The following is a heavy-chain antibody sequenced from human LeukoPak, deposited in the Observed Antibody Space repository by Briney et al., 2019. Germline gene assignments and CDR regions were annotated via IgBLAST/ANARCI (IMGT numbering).Heavy chain of an antibody. J-gene: IGHJ6*02. CDR2: IYSGGST. V-gene: IGHV3-53*04. Sequence: GGSLRLSCAASRFTVSSNYMSWVRQAPGKGLEWVSVIYSGGSTYYADSVKGRFTISRHNSKNTLYLQMNSPRAEDTAVYYCAREPNYYYGMDVWGQGTTVTVSS. CDR3: AREPNYYYGMDV. CDR1: RFTVSSNY.